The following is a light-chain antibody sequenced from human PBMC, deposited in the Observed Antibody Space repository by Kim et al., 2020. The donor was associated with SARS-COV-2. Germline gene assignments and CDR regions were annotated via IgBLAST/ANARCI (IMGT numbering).Light chain of an antibody. CDR3: QQRSTWPIT. V-gene: IGKV3-11*01. CDR1: QRVGNF. J-gene: IGKJ5*01. CDR2: DAS. Sequence: LSTGECATPSCRASQRVGNFLAWYQQKPGQAPRLLIYDASNRATDIPARFSGSGSGTDFTLTISSLEPEDFAVYYCQQRSTWPITFGQGTRLEIK.